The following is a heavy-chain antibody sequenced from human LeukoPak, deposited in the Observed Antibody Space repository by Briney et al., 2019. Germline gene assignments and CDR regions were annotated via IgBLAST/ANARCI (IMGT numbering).Heavy chain of an antibody. CDR1: GFSISTYW. V-gene: IGHV3-7*01. J-gene: IGHJ4*02. D-gene: IGHD4-17*01. CDR2: INPDGSAK. CDR3: ARLFGGVTTFDY. Sequence: GGSLRLSCAASGFSISTYWMSWVRQGPGKWLEWVAIINPDGSAKRYVDSVQGRSTTSRDNAKNSLYLQMNSLSDEDTALFYCARLFGGVTTFDYWGQGTLVTVSS.